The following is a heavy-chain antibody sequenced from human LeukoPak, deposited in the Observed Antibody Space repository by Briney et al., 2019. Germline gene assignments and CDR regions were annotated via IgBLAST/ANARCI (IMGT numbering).Heavy chain of an antibody. CDR3: ARIAHSNYYYYMDV. V-gene: IGHV3-48*03. CDR1: GFTFSSYE. D-gene: IGHD3-3*02. J-gene: IGHJ6*03. Sequence: GGSLRLSCAASGFTFSSYEMNWVRQAPGKGLEWVSYISSSGSTIYYADSVKGRFTISRDNAKNSLYLQMNSLRAEDTAVYYCARIAHSNYYYYMDVWGKGTTVTISS. CDR2: ISSSGSTI.